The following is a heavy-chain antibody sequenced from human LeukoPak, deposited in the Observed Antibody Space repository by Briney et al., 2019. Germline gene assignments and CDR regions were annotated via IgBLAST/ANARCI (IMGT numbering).Heavy chain of an antibody. CDR2: IYSGGST. CDR1: GGSISSYY. Sequence: ETLSLTCTVSGGSISSYYWSWVRQAPGKGLEWVSVIYSGGSTYYADSVKGRFTISRDNSKSTLYLQMNSLRAEDTAVYYCARDSSSWSGLATYWGQGTLVTVSS. CDR3: ARDSSSWSGLATY. D-gene: IGHD6-13*01. V-gene: IGHV3-53*01. J-gene: IGHJ4*02.